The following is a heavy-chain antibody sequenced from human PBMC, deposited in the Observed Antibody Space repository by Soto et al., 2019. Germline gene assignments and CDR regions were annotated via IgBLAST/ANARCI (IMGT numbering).Heavy chain of an antibody. CDR3: GGWGVGATWHYYGMDV. Sequence: PGGSMRLSCAASGFTFSSYSMNWVRQAPGKGLEWVSYISSSSSTIYYADSVKGRFTISRGNAKNSLYLQMNSLRDEDTAVYYCGGWGVGATWHYYGMDVWGQGTTVTVSS. CDR2: ISSSSSTI. V-gene: IGHV3-48*02. D-gene: IGHD1-26*01. CDR1: GFTFSSYS. J-gene: IGHJ6*02.